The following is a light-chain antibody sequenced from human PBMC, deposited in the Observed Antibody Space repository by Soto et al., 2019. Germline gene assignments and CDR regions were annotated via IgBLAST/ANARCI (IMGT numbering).Light chain of an antibody. CDR2: GAS. CDR3: QQLNSYPS. J-gene: IGKJ4*01. V-gene: IGKV1-9*01. Sequence: IQLTQSPSSLSASVGDRVTITCRASQGINSYLAWYQQAPGKAPKLLIYGASTLQRGVPSRFSGSGSGTYFTITISSLQPEDFATYYCQQLNSYPSFGGGTKVEIK. CDR1: QGINSY.